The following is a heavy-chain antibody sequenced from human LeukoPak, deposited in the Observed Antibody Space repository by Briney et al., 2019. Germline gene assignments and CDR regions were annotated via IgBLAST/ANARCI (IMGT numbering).Heavy chain of an antibody. Sequence: PGGSLRLSCAASGFTFSSYGMHWVRQAPGKGLEWVAVIWYGGSNKYYADSVKGRFTISRDNSKNMLYLQMNSLRAEDTAVYSCARGTVTAPDYWGQGTLVTVSS. J-gene: IGHJ4*02. CDR2: IWYGGSNK. CDR1: GFTFSSYG. CDR3: ARGTVTAPDY. D-gene: IGHD4-17*01. V-gene: IGHV3-33*01.